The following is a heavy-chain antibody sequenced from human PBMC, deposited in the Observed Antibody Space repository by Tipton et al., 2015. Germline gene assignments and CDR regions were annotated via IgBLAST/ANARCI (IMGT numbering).Heavy chain of an antibody. CDR3: ATGPNDSCAYHY. J-gene: IGHJ4*02. D-gene: IGHD3-16*01. CDR1: GFTFSSYA. Sequence: SLRLSCAASGFTFSSYAMSWVRQXPGKGLEWVSVMYSGGITYYTDSVQGRFNISRDTSKNTLYLQLNSLRADDTAVYYCATGPNDSCAYHYWGQGTLVTVSS. V-gene: IGHV3-23*03. CDR2: MYSGGIT.